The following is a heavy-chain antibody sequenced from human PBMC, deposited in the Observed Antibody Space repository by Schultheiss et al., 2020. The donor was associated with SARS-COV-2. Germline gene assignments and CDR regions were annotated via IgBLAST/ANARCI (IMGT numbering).Heavy chain of an antibody. Sequence: GGSLRLSCAASGFTFSNAWMSWVRQAPGKGLEWVANIKQDGSEKYYVDSVKGRFTISRDNAKNSLYLQMNSLRAEDTALYYCAKGPDSSSWLNWFDPWGQGTLVTVSS. V-gene: IGHV3-7*03. D-gene: IGHD6-13*01. CDR1: GFTFSNAW. CDR3: AKGPDSSSWLNWFDP. J-gene: IGHJ5*02. CDR2: IKQDGSEK.